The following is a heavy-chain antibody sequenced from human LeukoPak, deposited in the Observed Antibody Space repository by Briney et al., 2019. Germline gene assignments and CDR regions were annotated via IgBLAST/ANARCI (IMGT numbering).Heavy chain of an antibody. CDR1: GCSITSYY. V-gene: IGHV4-59*01. CDR2: IHYSGST. J-gene: IGHJ5*02. CDR3: ARGLVVLPVSTESIVPNWFDP. D-gene: IGHD3-22*01. Sequence: SETLSLTCTVSGCSITSYYWSWIRQPPGKGLEWIGYIHYSGSTKYNPSLKSRVTISVDTSKNQCSLRLVSVTAADTAVYYCARGLVVLPVSTESIVPNWFDPWGPGTLVTVSS.